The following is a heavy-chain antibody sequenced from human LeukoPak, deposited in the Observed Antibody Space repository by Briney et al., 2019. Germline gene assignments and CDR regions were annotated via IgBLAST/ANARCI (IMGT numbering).Heavy chain of an antibody. CDR2: INPSGGST. CDR1: GYTFTSYY. J-gene: IGHJ4*02. Sequence: GASVKVSCKASGYTFTSYYMHWVRQAPGQGLEWMGIINPSGGSTNYAQKLQGRVIMTTDTSTSTAYMELRSLRPDDTAVYYCARCPALGVAVAGTAGDYWGQGTLVTVSS. CDR3: ARCPALGVAVAGTAGDY. D-gene: IGHD6-19*01. V-gene: IGHV1-46*01.